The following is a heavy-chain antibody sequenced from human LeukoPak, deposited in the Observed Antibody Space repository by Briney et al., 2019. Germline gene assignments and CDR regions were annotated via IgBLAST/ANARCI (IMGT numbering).Heavy chain of an antibody. CDR3: ARLPLNYPRASPLGY. V-gene: IGHV5-51*01. CDR1: GYSFTIYW. J-gene: IGHJ4*02. D-gene: IGHD1-7*01. CDR2: IYPGDSDT. Sequence: GESLKISCKGSGYSFTIYWIAWMRQMPGKGLEWMGIIYPGDSDTRYSPSFQGQVTISADKSISTAYLQWSSLKASDTAMYYCARLPLNYPRASPLGYWGQGTLVTVSS.